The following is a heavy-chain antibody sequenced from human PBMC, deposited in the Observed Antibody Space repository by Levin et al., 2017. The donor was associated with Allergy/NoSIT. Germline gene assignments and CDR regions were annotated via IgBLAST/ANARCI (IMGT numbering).Heavy chain of an antibody. CDR1: GFTFSSYS. J-gene: IGHJ3*02. V-gene: IGHV3-21*01. CDR2: ISSSSSYI. CDR3: ARDAPHSHCGGDCYSAGDAFDI. D-gene: IGHD2-21*02. Sequence: PGGSLRLSCAASGFTFSSYSMNWVRQAPGKGLEWVSSISSSSSYIYYADSVKGRFTISRDNAKNSLYLQMNSLRAEDTAVYYCARDAPHSHCGGDCYSAGDAFDIWGQGTMVTVSS.